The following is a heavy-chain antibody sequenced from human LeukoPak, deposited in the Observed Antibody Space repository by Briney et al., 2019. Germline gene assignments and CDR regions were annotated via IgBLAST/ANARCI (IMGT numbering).Heavy chain of an antibody. J-gene: IGHJ4*02. CDR1: GFTFSSFV. CDR3: AKGGLMWGYGDYVADY. CDR2: ISGSGGST. Sequence: GGSLRLSCAASGFTFSSFVVSWVRQAPGKGLEWVSAISGSGGSTYYADSVKGRFTISRDNSKNTLYLQMNSRRAEDTAVYYCAKGGLMWGYGDYVADYWGQGTLVTVSS. V-gene: IGHV3-23*01. D-gene: IGHD4-17*01.